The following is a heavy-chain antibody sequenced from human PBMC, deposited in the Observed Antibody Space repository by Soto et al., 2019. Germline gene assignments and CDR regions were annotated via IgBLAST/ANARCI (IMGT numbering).Heavy chain of an antibody. CDR1: GYTFSSYG. CDR2: ISAYNGNT. J-gene: IGHJ5*02. D-gene: IGHD3-3*01. V-gene: IGHV1-18*01. CDR3: ARVYYDFWSGYYTGWFDP. Sequence: ASMKVSCKASGYTFSSYGISWVRQAPGQRLEWMGWISAYNGNTNYAQKLQGRVTMTTDTSTSTAYMELRSLRSDDTAVYYCARVYYDFWSGYYTGWFDPWGQGTLVTVSS.